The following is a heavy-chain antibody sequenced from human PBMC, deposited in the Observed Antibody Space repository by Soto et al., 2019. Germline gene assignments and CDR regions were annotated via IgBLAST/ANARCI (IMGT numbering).Heavy chain of an antibody. CDR3: EKSRGSSWYEPLVDFDY. CDR1: GFTFSSYA. Sequence: GGSLRLSCAASGFTFSSYAMSWVRQAPGKGLEWVSAISGSGGSTYYADSVKGRFTISRDNSKNTLYLQMNSLRAEDTAVYYCEKSRGSSWYEPLVDFDYWGQGT. CDR2: ISGSGGST. D-gene: IGHD6-13*01. V-gene: IGHV3-23*01. J-gene: IGHJ4*02.